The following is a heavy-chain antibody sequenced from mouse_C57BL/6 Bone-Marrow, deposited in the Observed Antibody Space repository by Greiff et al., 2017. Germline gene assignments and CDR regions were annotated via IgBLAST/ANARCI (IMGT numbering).Heavy chain of an antibody. CDR1: GYAFSSYW. Sequence: QVHVKQSGAELVKPGASVKISCKASGYAFSSYWMNWVKQRPGKGLEWIGQIYPGGGDTNYNGKFKGKATLTADKSSSTAYMQLSSLTSEHSSVYFCAREEATMVTTNAYWGQGTLVTVSA. CDR3: AREEATMVTTNAY. J-gene: IGHJ3*01. CDR2: IYPGGGDT. V-gene: IGHV1-80*01. D-gene: IGHD2-2*01.